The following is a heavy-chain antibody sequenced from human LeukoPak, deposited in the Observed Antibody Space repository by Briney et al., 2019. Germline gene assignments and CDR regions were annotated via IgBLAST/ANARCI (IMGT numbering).Heavy chain of an antibody. CDR2: ISSSSSTI. D-gene: IGHD1-26*01. Sequence: GGSLRLSCAASGFTFSSYSMNWVRQAPGKGLEWVSYISSSSSTIYYADSVKGRFTISRDNAKNSLYLQMNSLRAEDTAVYYCAREWSGSPPYYGMDVWGQGTTVTVSS. V-gene: IGHV3-48*04. J-gene: IGHJ6*02. CDR1: GFTFSSYS. CDR3: AREWSGSPPYYGMDV.